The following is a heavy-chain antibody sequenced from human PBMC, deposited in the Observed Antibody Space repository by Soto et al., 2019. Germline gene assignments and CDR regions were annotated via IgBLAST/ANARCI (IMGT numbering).Heavy chain of an antibody. J-gene: IGHJ5*02. Sequence: AAVKVSCKASGYTFTSYGISWVRQAPGQGLEWMGWISAYNDNTNYAQKLQGRVNMTTDTSTSTAYMELRSLRSDDTAVYYCPRGRKSSSWYNWFDPWGQGTLVTVS. CDR1: GYTFTSYG. CDR3: PRGRKSSSWYNWFDP. V-gene: IGHV1-18*01. CDR2: ISAYNDNT. D-gene: IGHD6-13*01.